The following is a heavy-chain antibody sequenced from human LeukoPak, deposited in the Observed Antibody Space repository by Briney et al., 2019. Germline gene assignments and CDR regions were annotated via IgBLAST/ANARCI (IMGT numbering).Heavy chain of an antibody. CDR3: ARDGGRYCSSTSCYTLEYFQH. CDR1: GYTFTSYD. D-gene: IGHD2-2*02. J-gene: IGHJ1*01. V-gene: IGHV1-2*02. Sequence: ASVRVSCKASGYTFTSYDINWVRQATGQGLEWMGWMNPNSGGTNYAQKFQGRVTMTRDTSISTAYMELSRLRSDDTAVYYCARDGGRYCSSTSCYTLEYFQHWGQGTLVTVSS. CDR2: MNPNSGGT.